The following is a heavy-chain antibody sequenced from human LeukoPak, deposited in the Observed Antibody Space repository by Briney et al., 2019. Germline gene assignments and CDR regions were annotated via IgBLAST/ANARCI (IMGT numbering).Heavy chain of an antibody. J-gene: IGHJ4*02. CDR1: GGSISSYY. CDR2: IYYSGST. Sequence: SETLSLTCTVSGGSISSYYWSWIRQPPGKGLEWIGYIYYSGSTNYNPSLKSRVTISVDTSKNQFSLKLSSVTAADTAVYYCARGRVTMVRGVIEGLGYWGQGTLVTVSS. CDR3: ARGRVTMVRGVIEGLGY. V-gene: IGHV4-59*01. D-gene: IGHD3-10*01.